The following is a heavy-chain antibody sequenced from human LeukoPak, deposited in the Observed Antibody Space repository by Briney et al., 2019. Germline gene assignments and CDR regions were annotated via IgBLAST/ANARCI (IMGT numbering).Heavy chain of an antibody. J-gene: IGHJ4*02. V-gene: IGHV3-7*01. Sequence: GGSLRLSCAASHFTFTTYWMSWVRQAPGKGLEWVANIKPDGSEKYYVDSVKGRFTISRDNAKNSLYLQMNSPRAEDTAMYYCAREFNSFLADCSGGQCIFMSWGQGVLVTVSS. D-gene: IGHD2-15*01. CDR2: IKPDGSEK. CDR3: AREFNSFLADCSGGQCIFMS. CDR1: HFTFTTYW.